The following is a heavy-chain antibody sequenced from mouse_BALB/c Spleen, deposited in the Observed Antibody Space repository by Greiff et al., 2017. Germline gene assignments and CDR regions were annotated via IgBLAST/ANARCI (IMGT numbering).Heavy chain of an antibody. J-gene: IGHJ1*01. CDR1: GFTFSSYG. CDR3: ARHETTVVEGYFDV. V-gene: IGHV5-6*01. D-gene: IGHD1-1*01. CDR2: ISSGGSYT. Sequence: EVKVVESGGDLVKPGGSLKLSCAASGFTFSSYGMSWVRQTPDKRLEWVATISSGGSYTYYPDSVKGRFTISRDNAKNTLYLQMSSLKSEDTAMYYCARHETTVVEGYFDVWGAGTTVTVSS.